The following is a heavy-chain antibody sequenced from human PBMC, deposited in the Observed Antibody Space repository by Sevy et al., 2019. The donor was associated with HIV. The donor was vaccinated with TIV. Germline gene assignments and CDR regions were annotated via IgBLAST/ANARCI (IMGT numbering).Heavy chain of an antibody. CDR2: INPSGGST. CDR3: ARDSCSGYYSFYYYYYGMDV. Sequence: ASVKVSCKASGYTFTSYYMHWVRQAPGQGLEWMGIINPSGGSTSYAQKFQGRVTMTRDTSTSTVYMELSSLRSEDTAVYYCARDSCSGYYSFYYYYYGMDVWGQGTTVTVSS. CDR1: GYTFTSYY. D-gene: IGHD3-22*01. V-gene: IGHV1-46*03. J-gene: IGHJ6*02.